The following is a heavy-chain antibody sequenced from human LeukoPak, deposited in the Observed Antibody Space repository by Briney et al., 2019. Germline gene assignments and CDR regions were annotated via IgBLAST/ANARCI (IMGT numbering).Heavy chain of an antibody. CDR2: INHSGST. CDR1: GGSFSGYY. CDR3: ARSSRFLEWLSWFDP. J-gene: IGHJ5*02. D-gene: IGHD3-3*01. Sequence: SETQSLTCAVYGGSFSGYYWSWIHQPPGKGLEWIGEINHSGSTNYNPSLKSRVTISVDTSKNQFSLKLSSVTAADTAVYYCARSSRFLEWLSWFDPWGQGTLVTVSS. V-gene: IGHV4-34*01.